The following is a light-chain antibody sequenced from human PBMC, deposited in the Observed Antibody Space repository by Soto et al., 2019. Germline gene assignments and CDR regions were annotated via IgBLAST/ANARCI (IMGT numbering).Light chain of an antibody. CDR1: QSISSY. V-gene: IGKV1-39*01. CDR2: AAS. J-gene: IGKJ5*01. CDR3: QQSYSTPIT. Sequence: DIQMTQSPSSLSASVGDRVTITFRASQSISSYLNWYQQKPGKAPKLLIYAASSLQSGVPSRFSGSGSGTDFTLTISSLQPEDFATYYCQQSYSTPITFGQGTRPEIK.